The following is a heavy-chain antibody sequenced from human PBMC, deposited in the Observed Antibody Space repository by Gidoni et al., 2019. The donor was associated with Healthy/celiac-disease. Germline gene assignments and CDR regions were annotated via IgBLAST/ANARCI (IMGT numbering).Heavy chain of an antibody. Sequence: EVQLVESGGGLVQPGGSLRLSCASSGFTVSSNYLNWVRQAPGKGLEWVSVIYSGGSTYYADSVKGRFTISRDNSKNTLYLQMNSLRAEDTAVYYCARTAQFRIAARPDYYYYGMDVWGQGTTVTVSS. V-gene: IGHV3-66*02. J-gene: IGHJ6*02. D-gene: IGHD6-6*01. CDR2: IYSGGST. CDR3: ARTAQFRIAARPDYYYYGMDV. CDR1: GFTVSSNY.